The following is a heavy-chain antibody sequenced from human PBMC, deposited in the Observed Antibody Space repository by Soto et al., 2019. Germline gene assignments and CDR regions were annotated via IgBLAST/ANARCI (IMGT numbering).Heavy chain of an antibody. D-gene: IGHD1-1*01. J-gene: IGHJ4*02. Sequence: EVQLLESGGGLVRPGGSLRLSCAASGFTFSSYAMTWVRQAPGKGLEWVSGVSGTGGSAYYADSVKGRFTISRDKSTNSLYLQMNSLRAEDTALYYCAKDINESPARLFDYWGQGTLVTVSS. V-gene: IGHV3-23*01. CDR2: VSGTGGSA. CDR1: GFTFSSYA. CDR3: AKDINESPARLFDY.